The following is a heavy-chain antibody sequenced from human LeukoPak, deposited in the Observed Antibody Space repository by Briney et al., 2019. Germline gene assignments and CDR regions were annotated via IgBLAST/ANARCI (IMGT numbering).Heavy chain of an antibody. CDR3: TSRGFLEYYYYYMDV. CDR1: GFTFSGSA. J-gene: IGHJ6*03. D-gene: IGHD3-3*01. V-gene: IGHV3-73*01. CDR2: IRSKANSYAT. Sequence: GGSLTLSCAASGFTFSGSAMHWVRQASGKGLEWVGGIRSKANSYATAYAASVKGRFTISRDDSKNTAYLQMNSLKTEDTAVYYCTSRGFLEYYYYYMDVWGKGTTVTVSS.